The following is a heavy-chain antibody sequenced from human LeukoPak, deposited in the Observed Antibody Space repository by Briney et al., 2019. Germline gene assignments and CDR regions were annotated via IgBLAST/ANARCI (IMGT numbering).Heavy chain of an antibody. CDR3: ARARAGYCSGGSCYVIGHYGMDV. CDR1: GGSISSYY. CDR2: IYYSGST. V-gene: IGHV4-59*01. J-gene: IGHJ6*02. D-gene: IGHD2-15*01. Sequence: SETLSLTCTVSGGSISSYYWSWIRQPPGKGLEWIGYIYYSGSTNYNPSLKSRVTISVDTSKNQFSLKLSSVTAADTAVYYCARARAGYCSGGSCYVIGHYGMDVWGQGTTVTVSS.